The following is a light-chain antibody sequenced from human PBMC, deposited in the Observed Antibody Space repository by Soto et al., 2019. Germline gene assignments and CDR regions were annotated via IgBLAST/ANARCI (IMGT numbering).Light chain of an antibody. CDR2: EVS. CDR1: SSDVGGYNY. J-gene: IGLJ1*01. CDR3: SSYTTTNTYG. Sequence: QSALTQPASVSGSPGQSITISCTGTSSDVGGYNYVSWYQQHPGQAPRLMIYEVSNRPSGVSNRFSGSKSGNTASLTISGLQAEDEADYYCSSYTTTNTYGFGTGTKVTVL. V-gene: IGLV2-14*01.